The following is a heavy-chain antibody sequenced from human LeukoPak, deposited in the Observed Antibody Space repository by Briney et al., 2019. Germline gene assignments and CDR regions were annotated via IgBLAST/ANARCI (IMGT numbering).Heavy chain of an antibody. J-gene: IGHJ6*02. CDR2: IYYSGST. CDR1: GGSISSYY. V-gene: IGHV4-59*01. CDR3: ARGDYYYGMDV. Sequence: PSETLSLTCTVSGGSISSYYWSWIRQPPGKGLEWIGYIYYSGSTNYNPSLKSRVTISVDTSKNQFSLKLSSVTAADTAVYYCARGDYYYGMDVSGQGTTVTVSS.